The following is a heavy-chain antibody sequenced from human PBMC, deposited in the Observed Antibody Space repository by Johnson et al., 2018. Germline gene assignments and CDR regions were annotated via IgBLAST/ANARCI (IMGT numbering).Heavy chain of an antibody. V-gene: IGHV4-4*02. J-gene: IGHJ3*02. CDR2: VFHSGSD. Sequence: QVQLQESGPGLVKPSGTLSLTCSVSGVSVSSLNWWNWVRQPPGKGLEWIGEVFHSGSDKYNPSLKSRVAFSIDKSKNQFSLSMIPVPAADTAVYYCARARSGDYYGSGATFDIWGQGTMVSVSS. D-gene: IGHD3-10*01. CDR1: GVSVSSLNW. CDR3: ARARSGDYYGSGATFDI.